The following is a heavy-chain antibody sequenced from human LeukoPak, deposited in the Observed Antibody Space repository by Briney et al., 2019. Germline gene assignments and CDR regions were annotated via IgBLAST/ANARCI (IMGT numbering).Heavy chain of an antibody. Sequence: GGSLRLSCAASGFTFSRFWMHWVRQAPGKGLVWVSRINTDGSNTIYADSVKGRFTISRDNAKNSLFLQMNSLRAEDTAVYYCARDWDSGYDTYYFDYWGQGTLVTVSS. J-gene: IGHJ4*02. CDR2: INTDGSNT. CDR1: GFTFSRFW. V-gene: IGHV3-74*01. D-gene: IGHD5-12*01. CDR3: ARDWDSGYDTYYFDY.